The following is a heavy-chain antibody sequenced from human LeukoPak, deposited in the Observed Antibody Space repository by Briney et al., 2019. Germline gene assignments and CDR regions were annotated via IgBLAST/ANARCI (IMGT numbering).Heavy chain of an antibody. J-gene: IGHJ4*02. CDR3: ARDHGYSYDS. D-gene: IGHD5-18*01. Sequence: PGGSLRLSCAASGFTFSRYWMHWVRQAPGKGLVWVSRINTDGSSTNYADSVKGRFTIFRDNTKNTLYLQMNSLRAEDTAMYYCARDHGYSYDSWGQGTLVTVSS. V-gene: IGHV3-74*01. CDR1: GFTFSRYW. CDR2: INTDGSST.